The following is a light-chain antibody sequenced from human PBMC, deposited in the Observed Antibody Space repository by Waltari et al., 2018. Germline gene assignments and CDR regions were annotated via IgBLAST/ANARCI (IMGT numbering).Light chain of an antibody. V-gene: IGLV2-14*01. J-gene: IGLJ1*01. Sequence: QSALTQPASVSGSPGQSIPISCTGSSSDVGLYNFVSWYQQHPGKAPKLMIYEVSNRPSGVSNRFSGSKSGNAASLTIYGLQAEDEADYYCTSYTSSDTLVFGTGTKVTVL. CDR3: TSYTSSDTLV. CDR1: SSDVGLYNF. CDR2: EVS.